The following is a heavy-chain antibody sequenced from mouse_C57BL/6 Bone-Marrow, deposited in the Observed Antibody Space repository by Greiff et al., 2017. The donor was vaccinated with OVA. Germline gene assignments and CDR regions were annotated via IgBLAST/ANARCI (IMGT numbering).Heavy chain of an antibody. V-gene: IGHV1-61*01. CDR3: ARTNYYGSSPFDY. CDR2: IYPSDSET. CDR1: GYTFTSYW. D-gene: IGHD1-1*01. J-gene: IGHJ2*01. Sequence: VQLQQPGAELVRPGSSVKLSCKASGYTFTSYWMDWVKQRPGQGLEWIGNIYPSDSETHYNQKFKDKATLTVDKSSSTAYMRLSSLTSEDSAVYYCARTNYYGSSPFDYWGQGTTLTVSS.